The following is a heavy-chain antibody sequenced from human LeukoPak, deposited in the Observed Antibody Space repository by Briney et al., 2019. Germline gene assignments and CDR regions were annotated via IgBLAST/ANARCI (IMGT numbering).Heavy chain of an antibody. J-gene: IGHJ5*02. Sequence: GGSLRLSCAASGFTFSSYSMNWVRQAPGKGLEWVSSISSSSSYIYYADSVKGRFTTSRDNAKNSLYLQMNSLRAEDTAVYYCARDGRSGYTLTWGQGTLVTVSS. V-gene: IGHV3-21*01. D-gene: IGHD3-10*01. CDR2: ISSSSSYI. CDR3: ARDGRSGYTLT. CDR1: GFTFSSYS.